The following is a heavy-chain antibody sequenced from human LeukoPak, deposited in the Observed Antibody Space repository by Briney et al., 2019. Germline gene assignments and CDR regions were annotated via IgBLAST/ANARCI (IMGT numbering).Heavy chain of an antibody. CDR3: ARDHGLLGSSLQYYYGMDV. D-gene: IGHD6-6*01. V-gene: IGHV4-31*03. CDR1: GGSLSSGGYY. CDR2: IYYSGST. Sequence: PSETLSLTCTVSGGSLSSGGYYWSWIRQHPAKGLEWIVYIYYSGSTYYNPSLKSRVTISVDTSKNQFSLKLSSVTAADTAVYYCARDHGLLGSSLQYYYGMDVWGQGTTVTVSS. J-gene: IGHJ6*02.